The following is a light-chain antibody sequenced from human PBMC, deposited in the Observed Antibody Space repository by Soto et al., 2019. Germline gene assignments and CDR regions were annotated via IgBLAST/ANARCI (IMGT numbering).Light chain of an antibody. J-gene: IGKJ2*01. V-gene: IGKV3-15*01. Sequence: EIVMTQSPATLSVSPGERATLSCRATQSVSSNLAWYQQKPGQAPRLLIHGASTRATGISARFSGSESGTEFTLPISSLRSEDFAVYYCQQYNNWPPGTFGQGTKLEIK. CDR2: GAS. CDR1: QSVSSN. CDR3: QQYNNWPPGT.